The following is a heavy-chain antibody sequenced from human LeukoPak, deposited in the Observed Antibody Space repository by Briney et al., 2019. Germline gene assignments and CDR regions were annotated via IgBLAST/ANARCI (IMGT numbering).Heavy chain of an antibody. CDR3: TRASSLEYCRGSSCPFDL. CDR2: IRSNSGTI. Sequence: GGSLRLSCAASGFPFSTYSMDWVRQAPGKGLEWVPYIRSNSGTIYYADSVKGRFTVSRDNAKRSLYLQMNSLRADDTAVYYCTRASSLEYCRGSSCPFDLWGQGTLVTVSS. J-gene: IGHJ4*02. CDR1: GFPFSTYS. D-gene: IGHD2-15*01. V-gene: IGHV3-48*04.